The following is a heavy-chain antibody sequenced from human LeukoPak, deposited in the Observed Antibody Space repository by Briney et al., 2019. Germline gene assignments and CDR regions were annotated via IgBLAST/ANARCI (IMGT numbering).Heavy chain of an antibody. CDR1: GYSFTSYW. Sequence: GESLKISCKGSGYSFTSYWIGWVRQMPGKGLEWMGIIYPGDSDTRYSPSFQGQVTISADKSISTAYLQWSSLKASDTAMYYCARHRITGTTLSWFDHWGQGTLVTVSS. D-gene: IGHD1-20*01. J-gene: IGHJ5*02. CDR3: ARHRITGTTLSWFDH. V-gene: IGHV5-51*01. CDR2: IYPGDSDT.